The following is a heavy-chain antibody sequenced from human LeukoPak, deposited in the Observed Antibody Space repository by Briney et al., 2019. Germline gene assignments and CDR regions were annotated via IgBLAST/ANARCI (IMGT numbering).Heavy chain of an antibody. D-gene: IGHD6-13*01. J-gene: IGHJ3*02. Sequence: SETLSLTCAVYGGSFSGYYWSWIRQPPGKGLEWIGEINHSGSTNYNPSLKSRVTISVDTSKNQFSLKLSSVTAADTAVYYCARETSLYIAAAGHDAFDIWGQGTMVTVSS. V-gene: IGHV4-34*01. CDR1: GGSFSGYY. CDR3: ARETSLYIAAAGHDAFDI. CDR2: INHSGST.